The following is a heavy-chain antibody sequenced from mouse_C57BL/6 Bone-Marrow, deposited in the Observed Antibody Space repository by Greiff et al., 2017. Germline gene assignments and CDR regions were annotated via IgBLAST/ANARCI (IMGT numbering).Heavy chain of an antibody. Sequence: EVQLVESGGDLVKPGGSLKLSCAASGFTFSSYGMSWVRQTPDKRLEWVATISSGGSYTYYPDSVKGRFTISRDNAKNTLYLQMSSLKSEDTAMYYCARAYYDGSWFAYWGQGTLVTGSA. J-gene: IGHJ3*01. CDR3: ARAYYDGSWFAY. V-gene: IGHV5-6*01. D-gene: IGHD1-1*01. CDR1: GFTFSSYG. CDR2: ISSGGSYT.